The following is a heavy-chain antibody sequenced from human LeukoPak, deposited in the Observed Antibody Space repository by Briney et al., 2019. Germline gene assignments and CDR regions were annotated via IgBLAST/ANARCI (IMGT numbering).Heavy chain of an antibody. D-gene: IGHD3-3*01. CDR1: GFTFSSYE. Sequence: PGGSLRLSCSASGFTFSSYEMNWVRRATGKGLEWVSYISSSGRTIYYADSVKGRFTISRDNAKNSLYLQMNSLRAEDTAVYYCARFNTHLFGVVIIGRGYGMDVWGQGTTVTVSS. J-gene: IGHJ6*02. CDR2: ISSSGRTI. CDR3: ARFNTHLFGVVIIGRGYGMDV. V-gene: IGHV3-48*03.